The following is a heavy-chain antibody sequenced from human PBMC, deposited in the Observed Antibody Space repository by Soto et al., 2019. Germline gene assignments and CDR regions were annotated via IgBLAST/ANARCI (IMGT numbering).Heavy chain of an antibody. CDR3: ARGAGSYFRRVVGAFDI. D-gene: IGHD3-10*01. CDR1: GFSFSSYW. V-gene: IGHV3-7*04. Sequence: PGGSLRLSCTASGFSFSSYWMSWVRQAPGKGLEWVANIKQDGSEKYYVDSVKGRFTISRDNAKNSLYLRMNSLRAEDTAVYYCARGAGSYFRRVVGAFDIWGQGTMVTVSS. J-gene: IGHJ3*02. CDR2: IKQDGSEK.